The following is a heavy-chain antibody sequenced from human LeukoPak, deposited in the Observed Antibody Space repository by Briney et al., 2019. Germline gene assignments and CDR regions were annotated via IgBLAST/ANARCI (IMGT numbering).Heavy chain of an antibody. CDR1: GFSLSTRGEG. V-gene: IGHV2-5*02. D-gene: IGHD2/OR15-2a*01. Sequence: SGPTLVKPTPTLTLTCTFSGFSLSTRGEGVGWIRQPPGKALEWLAVIYWDDDKRYSPSLKSRLTITKDTSKNQVVLTMINLDPVDTATYFCAHGEYGPFDNWGQGTLVTVSS. CDR3: AHGEYGPFDN. CDR2: IYWDDDK. J-gene: IGHJ4*02.